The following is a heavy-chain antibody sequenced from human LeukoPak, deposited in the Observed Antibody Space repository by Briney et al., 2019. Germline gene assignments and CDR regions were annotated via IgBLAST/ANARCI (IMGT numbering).Heavy chain of an antibody. Sequence: SETLSLTCTVSGGSISSSSYYWGWIRQPPGKGLEWIGSIYYSGSTYYNLSLKSRVTISVDTSKNQFSLKLSSVTAADTAVYYCARGGGTLYDFWSGYFSFDYWGQGTLVTVSS. D-gene: IGHD3-3*01. J-gene: IGHJ4*02. CDR1: GGSISSSSYY. V-gene: IGHV4-39*07. CDR2: IYYSGST. CDR3: ARGGGTLYDFWSGYFSFDY.